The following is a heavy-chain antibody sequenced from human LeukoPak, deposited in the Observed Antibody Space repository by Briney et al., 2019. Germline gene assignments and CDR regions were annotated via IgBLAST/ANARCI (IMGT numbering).Heavy chain of an antibody. V-gene: IGHV4-59*01. CDR1: GGSISSYY. D-gene: IGHD2-15*01. CDR2: IYYSGST. Sequence: SETLSLTCTVSGGSISSYYWSWIRQPPGKGLEWIGYIYYSGSTNYNPSLKSRVTISVDTCKSQFSLKLSSVTAADTAVYYCARHGGIVVVVAAGDAFDIWGQGTMVTVSS. CDR3: ARHGGIVVVVAAGDAFDI. J-gene: IGHJ3*02.